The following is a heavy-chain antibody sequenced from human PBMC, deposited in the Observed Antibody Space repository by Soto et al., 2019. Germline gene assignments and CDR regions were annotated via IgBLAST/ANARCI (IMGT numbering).Heavy chain of an antibody. CDR1: GFTFSSYE. D-gene: IGHD3-3*01. CDR2: ISSSGSTI. J-gene: IGHJ6*02. V-gene: IGHV3-48*03. Sequence: GGSLRLSSAASGFTFSSYEMNWVRQAPGKGLEWVSYISSSGSTIYCADSVKGRFTISRDNAKNSLYLQMNSLRAEDTAVYYCARDSGSYDFWSGYYPFGMDVWGQGTTVTVSS. CDR3: ARDSGSYDFWSGYYPFGMDV.